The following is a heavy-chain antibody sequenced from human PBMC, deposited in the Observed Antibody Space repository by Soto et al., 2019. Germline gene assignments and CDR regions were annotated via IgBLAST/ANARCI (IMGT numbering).Heavy chain of an antibody. CDR1: GFTFSNYA. D-gene: IGHD3-9*01. Sequence: EVQLLESGGGLVQPGGSLRLSCAASGFTFSNYAISWVRQAPGKGLEWISAISSRGDNTHHADSVRGRFTISRDNSKNMLYLEISTLRAEDTAVYYCAKCDWVFVKTSNYFFDYWGQGTLVTVSS. J-gene: IGHJ4*02. CDR3: AKCDWVFVKTSNYFFDY. V-gene: IGHV3-23*01. CDR2: ISSRGDNT.